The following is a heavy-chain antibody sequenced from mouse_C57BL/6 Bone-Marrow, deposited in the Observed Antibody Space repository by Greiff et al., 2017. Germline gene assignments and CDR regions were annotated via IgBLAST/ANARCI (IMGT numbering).Heavy chain of an antibody. Sequence: VKLVESGPGLVAPSQSLSITCTVSGFSLTSYAISWVRQPPGKGLEWLGVIWTGGGTNYNSALNSRLSISKDNSKSQVFLKMNSLQTDDTARYYCARNPGSSGYVWFAYWGQGTLVTVSA. J-gene: IGHJ3*01. D-gene: IGHD3-2*02. V-gene: IGHV2-9-1*01. CDR2: IWTGGGT. CDR3: ARNPGSSGYVWFAY. CDR1: GFSLTSYA.